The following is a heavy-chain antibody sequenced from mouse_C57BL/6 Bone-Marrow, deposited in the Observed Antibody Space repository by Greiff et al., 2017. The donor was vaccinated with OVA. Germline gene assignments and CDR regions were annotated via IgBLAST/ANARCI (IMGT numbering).Heavy chain of an antibody. CDR1: GYTFTSYG. CDR2: IYPRSGNT. CDR3: ASYGDDYDDAY. Sequence: VQLQQSGAELARPGASVKLSCKASGYTFTSYGISWVKQRTGQGLEWIGEIYPRSGNTYYNEKFKGKATLTADKSSSTAYMELRSLTSEDSAVYFCASYGDDYDDAYWGQGTLVTVSA. V-gene: IGHV1-81*01. J-gene: IGHJ3*01. D-gene: IGHD2-4*01.